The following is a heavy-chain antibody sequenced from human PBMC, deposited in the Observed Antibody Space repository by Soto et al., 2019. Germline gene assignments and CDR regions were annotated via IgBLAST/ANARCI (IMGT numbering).Heavy chain of an antibody. CDR2: IYPGDSDT. V-gene: IGHV5-51*01. J-gene: IGHJ6*02. CDR1: GYSFTSYW. D-gene: IGHD6-13*01. CDR3: ARYSSSWYPYFYYGLDI. Sequence: GESLKISCKCSGYSFTSYWIGWVRQMPGKGLEWMGIIYPGDSDTRYSPSFQGQVTISADKSISTAYLQWSSLKASDTAMYYCARYSSSWYPYFYYGLDIWGQGTTVTVSS.